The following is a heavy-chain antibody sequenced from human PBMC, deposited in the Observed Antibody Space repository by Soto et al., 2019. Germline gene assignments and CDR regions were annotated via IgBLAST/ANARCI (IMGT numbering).Heavy chain of an antibody. CDR2: ISSSGSTI. Sequence: GGSLGLSSAASGLILSDYYMSWIRQAPGKGQEWVSYISSSGSTIYYADSVKGRFTISRDNAKNSLYLQMNSLRAEDTAVYFFVRDPRLKWLLLDYLGEGILVSV. D-gene: IGHD3-3*01. J-gene: IGHJ4*02. CDR3: VRDPRLKWLLLDY. CDR1: GLILSDYY. V-gene: IGHV3-11*01.